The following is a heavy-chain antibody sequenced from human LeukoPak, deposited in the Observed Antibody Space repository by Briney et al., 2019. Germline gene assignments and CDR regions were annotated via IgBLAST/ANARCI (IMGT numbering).Heavy chain of an antibody. Sequence: PSETLSLTCAVYGGSFSGYYWSWIRQPPGKGLEWIGEINHSGSTNYNPSLKSRVTISVDTSKNQFSLKLSSVTAADMAVYYCARHAALAGSAESYFDYWGQGTLVTVSS. CDR2: INHSGST. J-gene: IGHJ4*02. CDR3: ARHAALAGSAESYFDY. V-gene: IGHV4-34*01. CDR1: GGSFSGYY. D-gene: IGHD3-10*01.